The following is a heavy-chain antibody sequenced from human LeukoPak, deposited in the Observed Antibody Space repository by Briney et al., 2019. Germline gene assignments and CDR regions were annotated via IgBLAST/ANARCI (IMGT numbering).Heavy chain of an antibody. D-gene: IGHD1-26*01. Sequence: GGSLRVSCAASGFTFSSYGMHWVRQAPGKGLEWVAVISYDGSNKYYADSVRGRFTISRDNSKNTLYLQMNSLRAEDTAVYYCASVGPTLPFDHWGQGTLVTVSS. CDR3: ASVGPTLPFDH. J-gene: IGHJ4*02. CDR2: ISYDGSNK. CDR1: GFTFSSYG. V-gene: IGHV3-30*03.